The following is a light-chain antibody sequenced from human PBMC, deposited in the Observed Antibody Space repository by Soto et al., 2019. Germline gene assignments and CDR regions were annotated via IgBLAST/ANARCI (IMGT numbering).Light chain of an antibody. CDR3: QQYGTSTGT. CDR1: QSVSSNY. J-gene: IGKJ1*01. V-gene: IGKV3-20*01. CDR2: DAS. Sequence: EIVLTQSPGTLSLSPGEIATLSCSASQSVSSNYLAWYQQKPGQAPRLLIYDASSRAPGIPDRFSGSGSGTDFALTISRLEPEDLAVYYCQQYGTSTGTFGQGTKVDIK.